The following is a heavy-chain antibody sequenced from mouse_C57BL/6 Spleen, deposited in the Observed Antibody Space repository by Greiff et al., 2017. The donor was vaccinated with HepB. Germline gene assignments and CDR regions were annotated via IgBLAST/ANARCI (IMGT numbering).Heavy chain of an antibody. CDR3: ARGGYYGSSSYFDD. J-gene: IGHJ2*01. D-gene: IGHD1-1*01. CDR1: GFNIKDYY. CDR2: IDPEDGDT. V-gene: IGHV14-2*01. Sequence: EVQLQQSGAELVKPGASVKLSCTASGFNIKDYYMHWVKQRTEQGLEWIGRIDPEDGDTKYAPKFQGKATITADTSPNTAYLQLSSLTSEDTAVYCCARGGYYGSSSYFDDWGQGTTLTVSS.